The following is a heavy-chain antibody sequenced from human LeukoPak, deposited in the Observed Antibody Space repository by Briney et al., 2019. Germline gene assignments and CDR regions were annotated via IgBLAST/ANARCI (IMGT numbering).Heavy chain of an antibody. D-gene: IGHD2-21*02. CDR3: ARDRELKYCGGDCYHFPHPGYYYYGMDV. Sequence: PSETLSLTCTVSGGSISSYYWSWIRQPPGKGLEWIGYIYYSGSTNYNPSLKSRVTISVDTSKNQFSLKLSSVTAADTAVYYCARDRELKYCGGDCYHFPHPGYYYYGMDVWGQGTTVTVSS. CDR1: GGSISSYY. CDR2: IYYSGST. V-gene: IGHV4-59*01. J-gene: IGHJ6*02.